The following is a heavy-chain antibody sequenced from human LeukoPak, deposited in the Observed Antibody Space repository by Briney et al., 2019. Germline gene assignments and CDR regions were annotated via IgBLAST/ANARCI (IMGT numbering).Heavy chain of an antibody. CDR2: ISYDGSNK. V-gene: IGHV3-30-3*01. CDR3: ARDGISGWYSFDY. Sequence: PGGSLRLSCAASGFSFSSYTMNWVRQAPGKGLEWVAVISYDGSNKYYADSVKGRFTISRDNSKNTLYLQMNSLRTEDTAVYYCARDGISGWYSFDYWGQGTLVTVSS. D-gene: IGHD6-19*01. CDR1: GFSFSSYT. J-gene: IGHJ4*02.